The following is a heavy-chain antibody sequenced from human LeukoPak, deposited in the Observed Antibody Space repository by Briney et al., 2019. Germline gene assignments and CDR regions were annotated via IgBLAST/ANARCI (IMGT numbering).Heavy chain of an antibody. Sequence: GGSLRLSCAASGFTVSSNYMSWVRQAPGKGLEWVSVIYSGGSTYYADSVKGRFTISRHNSKNTLYLQMNSLRAEDTAVYYCARASYYYGSGSYYLDYWGQGTLVTVSS. V-gene: IGHV3-53*04. J-gene: IGHJ4*02. CDR1: GFTVSSNY. CDR2: IYSGGST. CDR3: ARASYYYGSGSYYLDY. D-gene: IGHD3-10*01.